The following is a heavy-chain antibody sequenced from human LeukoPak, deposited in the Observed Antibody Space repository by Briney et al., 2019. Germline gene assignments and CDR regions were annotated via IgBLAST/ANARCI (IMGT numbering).Heavy chain of an antibody. CDR3: AKDPTRREDIVVVPAAPSFDY. Sequence: GGSLRLSCAASGFTVSSNYMSWVRQAPGKGLEWVSVIYSGGSTYYADSVKGRLTISRDNSKNMLYLQMNSLRAEDTAVYYCAKDPTRREDIVVVPAAPSFDYWGQGTLVTVSS. CDR2: IYSGGST. V-gene: IGHV3-53*01. J-gene: IGHJ4*02. D-gene: IGHD2-2*01. CDR1: GFTVSSNY.